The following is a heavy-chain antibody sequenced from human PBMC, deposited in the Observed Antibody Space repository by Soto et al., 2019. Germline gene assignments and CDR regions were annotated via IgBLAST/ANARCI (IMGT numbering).Heavy chain of an antibody. J-gene: IGHJ4*02. CDR1: GAPITSNNW. CDR2: IPYSEST. Sequence: TSETLSLTCAVSGAPITSNNWWAWLRRSPGEGLEWIGVIPYSESTNYNASLNSRVTISVDTSKNQFSLNLSFVTAADTAVYYCATMGTPATGLYYFDYWGQGTLVTVSS. V-gene: IGHV4-4*02. D-gene: IGHD1-7*01. CDR3: ATMGTPATGLYYFDY.